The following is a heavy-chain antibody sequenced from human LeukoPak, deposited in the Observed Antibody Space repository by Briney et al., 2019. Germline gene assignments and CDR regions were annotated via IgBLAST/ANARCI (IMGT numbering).Heavy chain of an antibody. J-gene: IGHJ4*02. Sequence: SETLSLTCAVSGVSISISNWWCWVRQPPGKGLEWIGEISHSGTTNYNPSLKSRVTISVDTSKNQFSLKLSSVTAADTTVYYCARQVLSCSSTSCSNDYWGQGTLVTVS. CDR1: GVSISISNW. D-gene: IGHD2-2*01. V-gene: IGHV4-4*02. CDR2: ISHSGTT. CDR3: ARQVLSCSSTSCSNDY.